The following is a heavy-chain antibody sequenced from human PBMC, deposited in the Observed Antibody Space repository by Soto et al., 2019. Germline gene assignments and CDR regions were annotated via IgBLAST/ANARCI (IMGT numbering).Heavy chain of an antibody. CDR2: IWYDGSNK. D-gene: IGHD6-19*01. Sequence: VQLLESGGGLVQPGGSLRLSCAASGFTFSSYGMHWVRQAPGKGLEWVAVIWYDGSNKYYADSVKGRFTISRDNSKNTLYLQMNSLRAEDTAVYYCARDQQWLVRFYFDFWGQGTLVTVSS. CDR3: ARDQQWLVRFYFDF. CDR1: GFTFSSYG. V-gene: IGHV3-33*08. J-gene: IGHJ4*02.